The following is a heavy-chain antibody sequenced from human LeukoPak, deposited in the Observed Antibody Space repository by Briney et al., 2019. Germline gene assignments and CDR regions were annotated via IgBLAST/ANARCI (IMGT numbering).Heavy chain of an antibody. CDR2: IKQDGSEK. Sequence: GGSLRLSCAASEFIFSSYWMTWVRQAPGKGLEWVANIKQDGSEKYYVDSVKGRFTISRDNAKNSLYLQMHSLRAEDTAVYYCARVVWGQLTYYFDYWGQGTLVTVSS. D-gene: IGHD3-16*01. CDR1: EFIFSSYW. CDR3: ARVVWGQLTYYFDY. V-gene: IGHV3-7*01. J-gene: IGHJ4*02.